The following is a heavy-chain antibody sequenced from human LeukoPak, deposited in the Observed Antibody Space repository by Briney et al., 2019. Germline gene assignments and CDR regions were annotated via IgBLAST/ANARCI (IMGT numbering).Heavy chain of an antibody. CDR3: ARVTYDNSGSGFDY. J-gene: IGHJ4*02. Sequence: ASETLSLTCTVSGGSISSYYWSWIRQPPGKGLEWIGYIYYSGSTNYNPSLKSRVTISVDTSKNQFSLKLSSVTAADTAVYYCARVTYDNSGSGFDYWGQGTLVTVSS. CDR2: IYYSGST. V-gene: IGHV4-59*01. D-gene: IGHD3-22*01. CDR1: GGSISSYY.